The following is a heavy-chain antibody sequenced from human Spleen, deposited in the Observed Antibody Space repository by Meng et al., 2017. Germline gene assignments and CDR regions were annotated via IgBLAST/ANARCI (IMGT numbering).Heavy chain of an antibody. CDR1: GFTFSSYS. Sequence: GESLKISCAASGFTFSSYSMTWVRQAPGKGLEWVSCISDSSSYIYYAASVKGRFTISRDDSKNTLYLQMNSLKTEDTAVYYCTTDPRKIIPAAKGAGDAFDIWGQGTMVTVSS. D-gene: IGHD2-2*01. CDR2: ISDSSSYI. CDR3: TTDPRKIIPAAKGAGDAFDI. V-gene: IGHV3-21*03. J-gene: IGHJ3*02.